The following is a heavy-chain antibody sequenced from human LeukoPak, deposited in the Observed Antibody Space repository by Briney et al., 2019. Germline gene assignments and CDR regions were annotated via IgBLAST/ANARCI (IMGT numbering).Heavy chain of an antibody. CDR3: TVGGYRYGLDAFDI. CDR1: GFTFSDSA. Sequence: GGSLRLSCAASGFTFSDSALHWVRQASGKGLEWVGRIRSTANSYATAYDVSVKGRFSISRDDSKDTASLQMNNLKTEDTAVYYCTVGGYRYGLDAFDIWGQGTMVTVSS. V-gene: IGHV3-73*01. CDR2: IRSTANSYAT. J-gene: IGHJ3*02. D-gene: IGHD5-18*01.